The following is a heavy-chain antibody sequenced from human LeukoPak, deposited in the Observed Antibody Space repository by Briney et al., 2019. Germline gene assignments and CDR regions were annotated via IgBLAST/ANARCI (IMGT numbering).Heavy chain of an antibody. D-gene: IGHD5-18*01. V-gene: IGHV3-9*01. Sequence: PGGSLRLSCAASGFTFDDYAMHWVRQAPGKGLEWVSGTSWKSGSIGYADSVKGRFTISRDNAKNSLYLQMNSLRAEDTALYYCAKDIRDGVQLWLIGGYAFDIWGQGTMVTVSS. J-gene: IGHJ3*02. CDR3: AKDIRDGVQLWLIGGYAFDI. CDR2: TSWKSGSI. CDR1: GFTFDDYA.